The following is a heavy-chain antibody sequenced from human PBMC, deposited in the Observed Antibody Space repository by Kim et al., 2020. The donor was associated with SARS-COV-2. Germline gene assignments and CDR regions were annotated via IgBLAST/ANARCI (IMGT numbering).Heavy chain of an antibody. Sequence: YNPSLKSRVTISVDTSKNQFSLKLSSVTAADTAVYYCASTRIAARPRFDYWGQGTLVTVSS. D-gene: IGHD6-6*01. CDR3: ASTRIAARPRFDY. J-gene: IGHJ4*02. V-gene: IGHV4-31*02.